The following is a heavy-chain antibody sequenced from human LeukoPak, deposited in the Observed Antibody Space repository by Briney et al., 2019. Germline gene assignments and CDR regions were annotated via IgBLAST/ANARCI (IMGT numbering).Heavy chain of an antibody. J-gene: IGHJ4*02. CDR3: AKDYFGSLEY. D-gene: IGHD2/OR15-2a*01. Sequence: PGGSLRLSCAASGVAFSVSWMHWVRQAPGKGLVWVSVIKSDGSGTAYADSVKGRFTISRDNAKNTVYLQMNSLRDEDTAVYYCAKDYFGSLEYWGQGTLVTVSS. CDR2: IKSDGSGT. CDR1: GVAFSVSW. V-gene: IGHV3-74*03.